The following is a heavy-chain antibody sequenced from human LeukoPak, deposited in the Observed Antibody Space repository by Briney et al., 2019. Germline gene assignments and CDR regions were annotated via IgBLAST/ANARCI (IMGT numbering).Heavy chain of an antibody. CDR2: IKPDSGSS. D-gene: IGHD6-19*01. CDR1: GCTFTSYY. V-gene: IGHV1-2*02. Sequence: ASVKVSCKASGCTFTSYYIHWLRQAPGQEPEWMGWIKPDSGSSHYAQKFQGRVTMTRDTSSNSAYMDLTRLKSDDTAVYYCARDGVPIAVDGLYYFDYWGQGALVTVSS. J-gene: IGHJ4*02. CDR3: ARDGVPIAVDGLYYFDY.